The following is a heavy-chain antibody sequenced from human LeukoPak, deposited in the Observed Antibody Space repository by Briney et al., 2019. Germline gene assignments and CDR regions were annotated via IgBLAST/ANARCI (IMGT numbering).Heavy chain of an antibody. J-gene: IGHJ4*02. CDR1: GFTFDDYA. D-gene: IGHD1-1*01. Sequence: GRSLRLSCAASGFTFDDYARHWVPRAPGKGGGGVSGISRNSGSIGYADSGKRRFTISRDNAKNPQYLQMNSLRAEDTALYYCAKDIGYLGLQSHLDCWGQGTLVTVSS. CDR2: ISRNSGSI. V-gene: IGHV3-9*01. CDR3: AKDIGYLGLQSHLDC.